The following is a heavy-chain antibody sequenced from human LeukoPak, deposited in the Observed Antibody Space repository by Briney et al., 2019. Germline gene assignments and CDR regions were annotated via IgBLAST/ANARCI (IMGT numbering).Heavy chain of an antibody. V-gene: IGHV3-20*04. CDR2: INWNGGST. D-gene: IGHD2-2*01. CDR1: GFTFDDYG. J-gene: IGHJ4*02. CDR3: ARDIVVVPDEYYFDY. Sequence: GGSLRLSCAASGFTFDDYGMSWVRQAPGKGLEWVSGINWNGGSTGYADSVKGRFTISRDNAKNSLYLQMNSLRAEDTALYYCARDIVVVPDEYYFDYWGQGTLVTVSS.